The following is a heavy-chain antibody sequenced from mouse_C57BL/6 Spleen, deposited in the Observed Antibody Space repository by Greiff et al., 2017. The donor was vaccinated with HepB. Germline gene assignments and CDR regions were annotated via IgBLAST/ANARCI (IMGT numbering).Heavy chain of an antibody. V-gene: IGHV1-81*01. D-gene: IGHD1-1*01. CDR3: ARVTTVNYAMDY. CDR1: GYTFTSYG. J-gene: IGHJ4*01. Sequence: VQLQQSGAELARPGASVKLSCKASGYTFTSYGISWVKQRTGQGLEWIGEIYPRSGNTYYNEKFKGKATLTADKSSSTAHMELRSLTSEDSAVYFCARVTTVNYAMDYWGQGTSVTVSS. CDR2: IYPRSGNT.